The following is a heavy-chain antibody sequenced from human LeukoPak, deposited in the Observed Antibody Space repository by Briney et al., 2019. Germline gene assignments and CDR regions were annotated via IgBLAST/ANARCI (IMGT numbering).Heavy chain of an antibody. CDR2: INPNSGGT. V-gene: IGHV1-2*02. CDR3: ARDSSMDPLSFDY. CDR1: GYTFTGYY. D-gene: IGHD3/OR15-3a*01. Sequence: GASVKVSCKASGYTFTGYYIHWVRQAPGQGLEWMGWINPNSGGTNYAQKFQGRVTMTRDTSMSTAYMELSGLRSDDTAVYYCARDSSMDPLSFDYWGQGTLVTVSS. J-gene: IGHJ4*02.